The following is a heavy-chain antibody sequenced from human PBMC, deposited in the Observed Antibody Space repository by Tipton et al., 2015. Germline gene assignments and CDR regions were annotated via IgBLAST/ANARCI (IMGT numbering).Heavy chain of an antibody. D-gene: IGHD3-16*01. CDR1: GGSISSYY. CDR3: ARIRGRYVMDY. CDR2: ISYSGTT. J-gene: IGHJ4*02. Sequence: TLSLTCTVSGGSISSYYWSWIRQSPGKGLEWIGYISYSGTTNFNPSLKSRVTISVDTSKNQFFLNLSSVTAADTAVYYCARIRGRYVMDYWGQGTPVIVSA. V-gene: IGHV4-59*12.